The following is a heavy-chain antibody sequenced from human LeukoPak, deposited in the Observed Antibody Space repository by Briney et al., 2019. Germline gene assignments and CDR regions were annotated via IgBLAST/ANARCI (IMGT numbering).Heavy chain of an antibody. CDR2: IYDSRFT. CDR3: AGGFDSSKMAY. CDR1: GGSIDTGSHY. D-gene: IGHD6-13*01. J-gene: IGHJ4*02. V-gene: IGHV4-31*03. Sequence: PSETLSLTCTVSGGSIDTGSHYWSWIRQHPGKGLEWIGCIYDSRFTYYNPSLQSRVVISVDSSENQLSLKLTSVTAADTAVYYCAGGFDSSKMAYWGQGTLVTVSS.